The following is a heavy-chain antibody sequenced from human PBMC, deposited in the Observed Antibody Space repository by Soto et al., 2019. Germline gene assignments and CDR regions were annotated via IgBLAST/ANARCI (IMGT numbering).Heavy chain of an antibody. V-gene: IGHV3-30*18. D-gene: IGHD4-17*01. J-gene: IGHJ4*02. CDR1: GFTFSRYG. CDR3: AKDHLETTVTTPSY. CDR2: ISYDGNNK. Sequence: QVQLVESGGGVVQPGRSLRLSCAASGFTFSRYGMHWVRQAPGKGLEWLAVISYDGNNKYYADSVKGRFTISRDNFKNTLYLQMDSLRAEDTAMYYCAKDHLETTVTTPSYWGQGTLVTVSS.